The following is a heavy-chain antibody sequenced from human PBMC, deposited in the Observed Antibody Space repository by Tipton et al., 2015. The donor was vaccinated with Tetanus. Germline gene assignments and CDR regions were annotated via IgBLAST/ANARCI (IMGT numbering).Heavy chain of an antibody. CDR2: IYYSGST. CDR1: GGSISSSSYY. Sequence: TLSLTCTVSGGSISSSSYYWGWIRQPPGKGLEWIGYIYYSGSTNYNPSLKSRVTISVDTSKNQFSLKLSSVTAADTAVYYCARVGVRAVAGYFDYWGQGTLVTVSS. V-gene: IGHV4-61*05. CDR3: ARVGVRAVAGYFDY. J-gene: IGHJ4*02. D-gene: IGHD6-19*01.